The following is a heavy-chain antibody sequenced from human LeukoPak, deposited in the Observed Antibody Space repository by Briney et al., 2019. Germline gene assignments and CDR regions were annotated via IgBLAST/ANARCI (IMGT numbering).Heavy chain of an antibody. CDR1: GFTFDDYA. J-gene: IGHJ4*02. CDR2: INVSGGST. V-gene: IGHV3-23*01. D-gene: IGHD3-22*01. Sequence: GGSLRLSCAASGFTFDDYAMHWVRQAPGKGLEWVSSINVSGGSTYYADSVKGRFTISRDNSKNTLYLQMNSLRAEDTAIYYCAKVGGYLIYWGQGTLVTVSS. CDR3: AKVGGYLIY.